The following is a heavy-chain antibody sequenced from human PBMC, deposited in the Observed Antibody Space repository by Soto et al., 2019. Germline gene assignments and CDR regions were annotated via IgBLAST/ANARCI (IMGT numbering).Heavy chain of an antibody. CDR1: GFTFSSYD. V-gene: IGHV3-13*01. CDR3: ARGGLAYDSSGYPYNWFDP. J-gene: IGHJ5*02. Sequence: GGSLRLSCAASGFTFSSYDMHWVRQATGKGLEWVSAIGTAGDTYYPGSVKGRFTISRENAKNSLYLQMNSLRAGDTAVYYCARGGLAYDSSGYPYNWFDPWGQGTLVTVSS. D-gene: IGHD3-22*01. CDR2: IGTAGDT.